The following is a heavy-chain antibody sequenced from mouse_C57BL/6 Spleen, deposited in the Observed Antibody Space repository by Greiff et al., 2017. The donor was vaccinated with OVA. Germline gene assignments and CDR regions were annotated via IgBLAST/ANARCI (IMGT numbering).Heavy chain of an antibody. J-gene: IGHJ3*01. Sequence: EVKLVESGPELVKPGASVKISCKASGYSFTGYYMNWVKQSPEKSLEWIGEINPSTGGTTYNQKFKAKATLTVDKSSSTAYMQLKSLTSEDSAVYYCAKSSLAWFAYWGQGTLVTVSA. D-gene: IGHD1-1*01. CDR2: INPSTGGT. V-gene: IGHV1-42*01. CDR1: GYSFTGYY. CDR3: AKSSLAWFAY.